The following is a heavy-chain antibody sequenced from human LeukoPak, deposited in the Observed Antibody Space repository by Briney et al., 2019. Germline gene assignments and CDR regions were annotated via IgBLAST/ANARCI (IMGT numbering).Heavy chain of an antibody. V-gene: IGHV4-31*03. Sequence: SQTLSLTCTVSGGSISSGGYYWSWIRQHPGKGLEWIGYTYYSGSTYYNLSLKSRVTISVDTSKNQFSLKLSSVTAADTAVYYCARSEGNWNDLDAFDIWGQGTMVTVSS. CDR3: ARSEGNWNDLDAFDI. J-gene: IGHJ3*02. CDR2: TYYSGST. D-gene: IGHD1-1*01. CDR1: GGSISSGGYY.